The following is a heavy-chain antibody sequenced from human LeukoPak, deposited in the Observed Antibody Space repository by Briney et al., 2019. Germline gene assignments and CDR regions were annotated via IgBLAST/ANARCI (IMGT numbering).Heavy chain of an antibody. J-gene: IGHJ3*02. D-gene: IGHD2-2*01. V-gene: IGHV4-39*07. CDR1: GGSISSSIYY. CDR2: IYYSGST. Sequence: SETLSLTCTVSGGSISSSIYYWGWIRQPPGKGLEWIVSIYYSGSTYYNPSLKSRATLSVDTSNNQFSQKLNAVTAADTAVYSCVRELWDQRGGFDMWGERKMV. CDR3: VRELWDQRGGFDM.